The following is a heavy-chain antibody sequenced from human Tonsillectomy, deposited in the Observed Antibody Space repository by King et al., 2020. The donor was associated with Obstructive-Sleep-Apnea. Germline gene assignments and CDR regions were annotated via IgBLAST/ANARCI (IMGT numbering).Heavy chain of an antibody. D-gene: IGHD5-12*01. CDR2: ISWNSVRI. Sequence: VQLVESGGGLVQPGRSLTLSCAASGFTFDHYALHWVRQAPGKGLEWVSSISWNSVRIAYADSVKGRFTISRDNARNSLYLQMNSLRREDAAFYYCAAGPGGNLATVKGGGYFDYWGQGILVTVSS. J-gene: IGHJ4*02. CDR3: AAGPGGNLATVKGGGYFDY. V-gene: IGHV3-9*01. CDR1: GFTFDHYA.